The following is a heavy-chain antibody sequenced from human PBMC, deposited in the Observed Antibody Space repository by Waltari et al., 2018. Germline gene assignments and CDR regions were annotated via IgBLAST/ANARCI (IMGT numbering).Heavy chain of an antibody. CDR2: IYYSEST. CDR1: GGSISSSNYY. CDR3: ARLDSRSGSYYFDY. J-gene: IGHJ4*02. Sequence: QLQLQESGPGLVKPSETLSLTCTVSGGSISSSNYYWGWIRQPPGKGLEWLGNIYYSESTYYNPSLKSRVTTYIDTSKNQFSLKLSSVTAADTAVYFCARLDSRSGSYYFDYWGQGTLVTVSS. D-gene: IGHD1-26*01. V-gene: IGHV4-39*01.